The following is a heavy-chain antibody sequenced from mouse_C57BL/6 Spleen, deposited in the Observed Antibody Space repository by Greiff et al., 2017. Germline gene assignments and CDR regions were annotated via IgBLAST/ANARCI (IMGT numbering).Heavy chain of an antibody. CDR1: GFNINDYY. J-gene: IGHJ2*01. Sequence: VQLKESGAELVKPGASVKLSCTASGFNINDYYMPWVNQRTEQGLEWIGRIDPEDGETKYAAKFQGKATITTDTASTTAYLQLSSLTSEDTAIYYCARSHYYDSSLCFDYWGQGTTLTVSS. CDR3: ARSHYYDSSLCFDY. V-gene: IGHV14-2*01. D-gene: IGHD1-1*01. CDR2: IDPEDGET.